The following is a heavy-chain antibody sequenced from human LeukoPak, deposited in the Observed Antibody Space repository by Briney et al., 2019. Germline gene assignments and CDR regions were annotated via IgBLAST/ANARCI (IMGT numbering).Heavy chain of an antibody. Sequence: SETLSLTCTVSGGSISSGSYYWRWIRQPAGKGLEWIGRIYTSGSTNYNPSLKSRVTISVDTSKNQFSLKLSSVTAADTAVYYCARDYCSSTSCYFGRYYYYMDVWGKGTTVTISS. CDR2: IYTSGST. CDR3: ARDYCSSTSCYFGRYYYYMDV. V-gene: IGHV4-61*02. D-gene: IGHD2-2*01. CDR1: GGSISSGSYY. J-gene: IGHJ6*03.